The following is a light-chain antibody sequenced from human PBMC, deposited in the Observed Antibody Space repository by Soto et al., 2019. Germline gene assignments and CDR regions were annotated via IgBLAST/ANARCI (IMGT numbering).Light chain of an antibody. V-gene: IGKV3-15*01. Sequence: EIVMTQSPATLSVSPGERATLSCRASQSVSSNLAWYQQKPGQAPRLLIYDASTRATGIPARFSGSGSGTEFTLTISSLHSQAFGSYYCQQYNNSAPMAFGQGTKVEIK. CDR2: DAS. J-gene: IGKJ1*01. CDR3: QQYNNSAPMA. CDR1: QSVSSN.